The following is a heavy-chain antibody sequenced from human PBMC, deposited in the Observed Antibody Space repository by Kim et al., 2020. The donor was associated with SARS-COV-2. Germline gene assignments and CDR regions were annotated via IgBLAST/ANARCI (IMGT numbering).Heavy chain of an antibody. CDR1: GYSPTTYG. V-gene: IGHV3-33*01. J-gene: IGHJ4*02. CDR3: ARDAVTSLDY. Sequence: GGSLRLSCAAFGYSPTTYGTHWIRQTPGKGLEWVAVMWNHGATQWYADSVKGRFTVSRDISENTLYLQMNRVTAEDTAVYYCARDAVTSLDYWGRGTLVAVSS. CDR2: MWNHGATQ. D-gene: IGHD5-18*01.